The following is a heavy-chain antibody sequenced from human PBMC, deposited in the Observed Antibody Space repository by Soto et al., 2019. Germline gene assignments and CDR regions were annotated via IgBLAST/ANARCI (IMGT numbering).Heavy chain of an antibody. Sequence: PSETLSLTCAVSGGSFRGFYWSWIRQPPGRGLEWIGEIIHTGSANYNPSLRSRVTISLDTSKNQFSLKPRSVTAADTAIYYCARVKLAGRGSFHYWGQGTLVTVSS. CDR1: GGSFRGFY. CDR3: ARVKLAGRGSFHY. V-gene: IGHV4-34*12. D-gene: IGHD3-3*02. J-gene: IGHJ4*02. CDR2: IIHTGSA.